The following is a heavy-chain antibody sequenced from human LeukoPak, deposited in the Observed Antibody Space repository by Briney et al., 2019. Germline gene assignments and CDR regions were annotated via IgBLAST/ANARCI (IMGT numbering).Heavy chain of an antibody. CDR2: ITPMFGTA. J-gene: IGHJ1*01. Sequence: SVKLSCKASGGTFSRYTISWVRHAPGQGLEWMGGITPMFGTANYAQKFQGRVTSADDSTRTAYMELNSLKFEDTAVYYCAIDPAIHDSGAYYYRWWGQGTLVTVSS. CDR1: GGTFSRYT. D-gene: IGHD3-22*01. V-gene: IGHV1-69*01. CDR3: AIDPAIHDSGAYYYRW.